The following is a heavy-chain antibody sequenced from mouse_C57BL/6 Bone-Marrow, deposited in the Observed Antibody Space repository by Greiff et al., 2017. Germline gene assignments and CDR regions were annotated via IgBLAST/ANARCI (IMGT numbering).Heavy chain of an antibody. D-gene: IGHD2-1*01. Sequence: VQLQQPGAELVKPGASVKLSCKASGYTFTSYWMHWVKQRPGQGLEWIGMIHPNSGSTNYNEKFKSKATLTVDKSSSTAYMQLSSLTSEDSAVYYCASERIYYGNLGGPGFAYWGQGTLVTVSA. J-gene: IGHJ3*01. CDR1: GYTFTSYW. CDR2: IHPNSGST. CDR3: ASERIYYGNLGGPGFAY. V-gene: IGHV1-64*01.